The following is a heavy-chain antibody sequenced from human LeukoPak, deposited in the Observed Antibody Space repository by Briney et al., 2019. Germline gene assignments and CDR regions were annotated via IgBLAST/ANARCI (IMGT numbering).Heavy chain of an antibody. V-gene: IGHV3-23*01. Sequence: GGSLRLSCAASGFTFSSYSMSWVRQAPGKGLEWVSAISGSDGSTYYADSVKGRFTISRDNSKNTLYLQMNSLRAEDTAVYYCARGYDSSAIFEYWGQGTLVTVSS. CDR3: ARGYDSSAIFEY. D-gene: IGHD3-22*01. CDR2: ISGSDGST. CDR1: GFTFSSYS. J-gene: IGHJ4*02.